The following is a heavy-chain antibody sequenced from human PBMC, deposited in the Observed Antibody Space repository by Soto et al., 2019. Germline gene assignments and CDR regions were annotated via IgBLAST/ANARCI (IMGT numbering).Heavy chain of an antibody. V-gene: IGHV4-31*03. J-gene: IGHJ6*02. CDR2: NYYSGIT. D-gene: IGHD6-6*01. Sequence: QVQLQESGPGLVKPSQTLSLTCTVSGGSISSGGYYWTWIRQHPGKGLEWIGYNYYSGITYYNPSHKSRVTISQDTSKNQFSRKLSSVTAADTAVYYCARGSSIAGLYYGMDVWGQGTTVTVSS. CDR3: ARGSSIAGLYYGMDV. CDR1: GGSISSGGYY.